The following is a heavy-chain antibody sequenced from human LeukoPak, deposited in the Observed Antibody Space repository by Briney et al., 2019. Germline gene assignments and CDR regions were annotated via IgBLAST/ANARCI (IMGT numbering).Heavy chain of an antibody. D-gene: IGHD3-22*01. J-gene: IGHJ4*02. V-gene: IGHV1-18*01. Sequence: ASVKVSCKASGYTFTSSGISWVRQAPGQGLEWMGWISAYNGNTNYAQKLQGRVTMTTDTSTSTAYMELRSLRSDDTAVYYCARGPSYDSSGYYQIDYWGQGTLVTVSS. CDR2: ISAYNGNT. CDR3: ARGPSYDSSGYYQIDY. CDR1: GYTFTSSG.